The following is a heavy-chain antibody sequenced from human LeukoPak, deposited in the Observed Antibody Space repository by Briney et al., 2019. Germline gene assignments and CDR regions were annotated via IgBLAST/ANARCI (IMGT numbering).Heavy chain of an antibody. Sequence: GASVKVSCKASGYTLTGYYLHWVRQAPGQGLEWMGWINPNTGATHSAQKFQGRITMTRYTSISTAYMDLSLLRSDDTAVYYCARDRVGSGWPRPYYFEVWGQGTLVTVSS. D-gene: IGHD6-19*01. V-gene: IGHV1-2*02. CDR2: INPNTGAT. CDR1: GYTLTGYY. CDR3: ARDRVGSGWPRPYYFEV. J-gene: IGHJ4*02.